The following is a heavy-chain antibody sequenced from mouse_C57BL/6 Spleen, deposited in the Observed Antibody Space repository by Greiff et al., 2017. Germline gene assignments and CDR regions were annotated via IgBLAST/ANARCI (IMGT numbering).Heavy chain of an antibody. Sequence: QVQLQPSGPELVKPGASVKISCKASGYAFSRSWMNWVKQRPGKGLEWIGRIYPGDGDTNYNGKVKGKATLTADKSSSTAYMQLSSLTSEDSAVYFCARSRGYRYAMDYWGQGTSVTVSS. D-gene: IGHD2-14*01. CDR2: IYPGDGDT. CDR1: GYAFSRSW. V-gene: IGHV1-82*01. CDR3: ARSRGYRYAMDY. J-gene: IGHJ4*01.